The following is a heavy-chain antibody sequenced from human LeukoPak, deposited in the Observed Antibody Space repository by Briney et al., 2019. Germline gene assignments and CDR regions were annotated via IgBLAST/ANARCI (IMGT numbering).Heavy chain of an antibody. D-gene: IGHD2-8*01. CDR1: GFTFSSYA. Sequence: PGGSLRLSCAASGFTFSSYAMSWVRQAPGKGLEWVSAISGSGGSTYYADSVKGRFTISRDNSKNTLYLQMNSLRAEDTAVYYCAKGILMGPYYYYGMDVWGQGTTVTVSS. V-gene: IGHV3-23*01. J-gene: IGHJ6*02. CDR3: AKGILMGPYYYYGMDV. CDR2: ISGSGGST.